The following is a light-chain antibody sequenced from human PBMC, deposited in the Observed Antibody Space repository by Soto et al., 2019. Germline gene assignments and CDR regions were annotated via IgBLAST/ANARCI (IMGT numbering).Light chain of an antibody. CDR2: GAS. CDR1: QSINSWY. Sequence: ELVLTQSPGTLSLSPGEGATLSCRASQSINSWYLAWYQQTPGRAPRLLIYGASNRATGIPDRFSGSASGKDFTLTITRLEPEDFAVYYCHYYDDSPQFNFGTGTKVDI. CDR3: HYYDDSPQFN. V-gene: IGKV3-20*01. J-gene: IGKJ3*01.